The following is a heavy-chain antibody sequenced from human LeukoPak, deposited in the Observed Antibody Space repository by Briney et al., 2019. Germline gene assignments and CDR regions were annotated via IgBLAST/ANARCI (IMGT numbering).Heavy chain of an antibody. Sequence: GGSLRLSCAASGFTFDDYDLNWVRQAPGKGLEWVSGISWNGRSTAYAESLKGRFTISRDNAKNSLYLQMNSLRAEDTAFYYCARVQQYDKFDYWGQGTLVTVSS. CDR1: GFTFDDYD. CDR2: ISWNGRST. CDR3: ARVQQYDKFDY. D-gene: IGHD3-22*01. J-gene: IGHJ4*02. V-gene: IGHV3-20*04.